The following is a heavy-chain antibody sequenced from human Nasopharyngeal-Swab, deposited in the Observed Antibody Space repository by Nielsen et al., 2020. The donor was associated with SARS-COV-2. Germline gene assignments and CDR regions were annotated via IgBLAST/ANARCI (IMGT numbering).Heavy chain of an antibody. CDR2: ISYDGSNK. D-gene: IGHD2-2*01. CDR3: AGYCSSTSCSRNYYYYYMDV. V-gene: IGHV3-30-3*01. CDR1: GFTFSSYA. J-gene: IGHJ6*03. Sequence: GESLKISCAASGFTFSSYAMHWVRQAPGKGLEWVAVISYDGSNKYYADSVKGRFTISRDNAKNSLYLQMNSLRAEDTAVYYCAGYCSSTSCSRNYYYYYMDVWGKGTTVTVSS.